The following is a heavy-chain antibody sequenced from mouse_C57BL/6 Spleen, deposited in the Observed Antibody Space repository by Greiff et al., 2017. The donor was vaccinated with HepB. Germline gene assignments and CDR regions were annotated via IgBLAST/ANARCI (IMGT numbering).Heavy chain of an antibody. V-gene: IGHV1-82*01. CDR2: IYPGDGDT. D-gene: IGHD1-1*01. CDR1: GYAFSSSW. J-gene: IGHJ4*01. Sequence: QVQLKESGPELVKPGASVKISCKASGYAFSSSWMNWVKQRPGKGLEWIGRIYPGDGDTNYNGKFKGKATLTADKSSSTAYMQLSSLTSEDSAVYFCARKFITTVVANYYAMDYWGQGTSVTVSS. CDR3: ARKFITTVVANYYAMDY.